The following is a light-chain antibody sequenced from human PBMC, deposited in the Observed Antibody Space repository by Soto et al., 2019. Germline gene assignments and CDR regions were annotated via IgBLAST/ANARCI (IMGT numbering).Light chain of an antibody. Sequence: QSALTQPASVSGSPGQSITISCTGTSSDVGGYNYVSWYQHHPGKAPKLMIYDVSNRPSGVSNRFSGSKSGNTASLTISGVQAEDEADYYCNSYTSTSTSYVFGTGTKVTVL. J-gene: IGLJ1*01. CDR3: NSYTSTSTSYV. CDR1: SSDVGGYNY. CDR2: DVS. V-gene: IGLV2-14*03.